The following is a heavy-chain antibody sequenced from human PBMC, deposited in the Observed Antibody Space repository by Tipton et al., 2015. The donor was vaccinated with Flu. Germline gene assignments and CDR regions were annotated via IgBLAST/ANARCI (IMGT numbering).Heavy chain of an antibody. V-gene: IGHV4-38-2*02. CDR2: INHAGAT. Sequence: TLSLTCTVSGDSISGDYFWGWIRQPPGKGLEWIGEINHAGATNCNPSLKSRVTISTDTSKNQFSLKVTSLTAADTAVYYCARGSGYANAYLDSWGRGTLVTVSS. CDR3: ARGSGYANAYLDS. D-gene: IGHD5-12*01. CDR1: GDSISGDYF. J-gene: IGHJ4*02.